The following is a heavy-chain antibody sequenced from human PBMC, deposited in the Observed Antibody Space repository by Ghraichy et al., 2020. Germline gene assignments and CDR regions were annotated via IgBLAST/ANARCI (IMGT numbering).Heavy chain of an antibody. Sequence: SETLSLTCTVSGGSISSSSYYWGWIRQPPGKGLEWIGSIYYSGSTYYNPSLKSRVTISVDTSKNQFSLKLSSVTAADTAVYYCAFGVYCGGDCYDWYFDLWGRGILVTVSS. D-gene: IGHD2-21*02. V-gene: IGHV4-39*01. CDR1: GGSISSSSYY. CDR2: IYYSGST. J-gene: IGHJ2*01. CDR3: AFGVYCGGDCYDWYFDL.